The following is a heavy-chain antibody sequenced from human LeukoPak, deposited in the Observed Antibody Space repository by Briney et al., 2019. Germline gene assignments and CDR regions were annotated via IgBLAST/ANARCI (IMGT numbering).Heavy chain of an antibody. CDR3: ARARITIFGVVTHFDY. V-gene: IGHV3-21*01. Sequence: GGSLRLSCAASGFTFSSYSVNWVRQAPGKGLEWVSSISSSSSYIYYADSVKGRFTISRDNAKNSLYLQMNSLRAEDTAVYYCARARITIFGVVTHFDYWGQGTLVTVSS. J-gene: IGHJ4*02. D-gene: IGHD3-3*01. CDR2: ISSSSSYI. CDR1: GFTFSSYS.